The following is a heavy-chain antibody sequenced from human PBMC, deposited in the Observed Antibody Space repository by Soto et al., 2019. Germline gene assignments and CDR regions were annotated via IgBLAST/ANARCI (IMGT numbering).Heavy chain of an antibody. CDR1: GYSFTSYW. CDR2: IYPVDSDT. D-gene: IGHD6-19*01. V-gene: IGHV5-51*01. J-gene: IGHJ5*02. CDR3: ARSLPVAGINWFDP. Sequence: PGESLKISGKGSGYSFTSYWIGWVRQMPGKGLEWMGIIYPVDSDTRYSPSFQGQVTISADKSISTAYLQWSSLKASDTAMYSCARSLPVAGINWFDPWGQGTLVTVSS.